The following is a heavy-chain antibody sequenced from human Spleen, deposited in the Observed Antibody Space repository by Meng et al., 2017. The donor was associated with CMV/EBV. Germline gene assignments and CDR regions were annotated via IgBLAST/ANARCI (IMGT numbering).Heavy chain of an antibody. D-gene: IGHD2-2*01. V-gene: IGHV4-59*01. CDR2: IYYSGST. CDR1: GGSISSYY. J-gene: IGHJ4*02. Sequence: GSLRLSCTVSGGSISSYYWSWIRQPPGKGLEWIGYIYYSGSTNYNPSLKSRVTISVDTSKNQFSLKLSSVTAADTAVYYCARSGQYQPLVEYYFDYWGQGTLVTVSS. CDR3: ARSGQYQPLVEYYFDY.